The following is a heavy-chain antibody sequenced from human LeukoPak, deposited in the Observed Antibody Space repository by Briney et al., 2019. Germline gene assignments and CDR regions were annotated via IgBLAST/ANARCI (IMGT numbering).Heavy chain of an antibody. V-gene: IGHV3-7*01. CDR1: GFTFSSYS. Sequence: PGGSLRLSCAASGFTFSSYSMNWVRQAPGKGLELVANIKQDRSEKYYVDPVKGRFTISRDNAKNSLYLQMNSLRAEDTAVYYCARLREIPVFGVVTKSTSYFDCWGQGTLVTVSS. J-gene: IGHJ4*02. CDR3: ARLREIPVFGVVTKSTSYFDC. D-gene: IGHD3-3*01. CDR2: IKQDRSEK.